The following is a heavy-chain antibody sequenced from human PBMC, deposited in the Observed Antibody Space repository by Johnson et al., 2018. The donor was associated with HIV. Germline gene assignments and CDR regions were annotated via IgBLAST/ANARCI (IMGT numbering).Heavy chain of an antibody. CDR2: ISWNSHIV. Sequence: EVQLVESGGGLVQPGRSLRLSCVASGVKLDDYAMHWVRQPPGQGLEWVAGISWNSHIVDYADSVKGRVTISRDTAKNSLYLQMNTLRPEDTAVYYCAKAMSVSSWEHRGAFDIWGQGTMVTVSS. CDR1: GVKLDDYA. J-gene: IGHJ3*02. D-gene: IGHD6-13*01. CDR3: AKAMSVSSWEHRGAFDI. V-gene: IGHV3-9*01.